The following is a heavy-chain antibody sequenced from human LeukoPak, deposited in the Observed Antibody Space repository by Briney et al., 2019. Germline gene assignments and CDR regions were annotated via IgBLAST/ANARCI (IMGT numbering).Heavy chain of an antibody. J-gene: IGHJ3*02. CDR2: IHPGDSDT. Sequence: GESLKIYCQCSGYSLTTHRIGWGRQMPGIGLEWMGLIHPGDSDTRYSPSFQGQVTISADKSISTAYLQWSSLKASDTAMYYCARRAPEALIWPAAFDIWGQGTMVTVSS. CDR3: ARRAPEALIWPAAFDI. V-gene: IGHV5-51*01. CDR1: GYSLTTHR. D-gene: IGHD3/OR15-3a*01.